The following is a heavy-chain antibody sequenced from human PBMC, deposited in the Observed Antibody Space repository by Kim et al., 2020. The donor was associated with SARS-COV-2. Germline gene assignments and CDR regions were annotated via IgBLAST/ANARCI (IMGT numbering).Heavy chain of an antibody. V-gene: IGHV4-39*01. J-gene: IGHJ4*02. CDR2: VYYDGTT. D-gene: IGHD6-19*01. Sequence: SETLSLTCTVSGGSINSRSYYWTWIRQPPGKDLEWIASVYYDGTTYSNPSLKSRVTMSVDTSKNQFSLNLSSMTAADTAVYYCARQGNVRPSAWYFDYRGQGALVTVSS. CDR1: GGSINSRSYY. CDR3: ARQGNVRPSAWYFDY.